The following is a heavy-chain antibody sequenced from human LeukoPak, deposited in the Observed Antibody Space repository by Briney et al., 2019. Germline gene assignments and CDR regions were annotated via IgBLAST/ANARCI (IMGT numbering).Heavy chain of an antibody. CDR2: LYYSGRT. Sequence: SETLSLTCTVSGGSISSPTYYWGWIRQPPGKGLEWIGGLYYSGRTDYNPSLKSRVTISIDTSKKQFSLNLSSMTAADTAVYYCARDLEGYTYTNDAFDIWGQGTMVSVSS. CDR1: GGSISSPTYY. CDR3: ARDLEGYTYTNDAFDI. D-gene: IGHD5-18*01. J-gene: IGHJ3*02. V-gene: IGHV4-39*02.